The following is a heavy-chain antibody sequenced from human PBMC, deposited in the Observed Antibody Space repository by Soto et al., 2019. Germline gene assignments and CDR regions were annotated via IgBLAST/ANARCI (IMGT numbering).Heavy chain of an antibody. Sequence: GGSLRLSCAASGFTFSGSAMHWVRQASGKGLEWVGRIRSKANTYATAYAASVKGRFTISRDDSKNTAYLQMNSLKTEDTALYYCTRLGYDSSGPTTGDAFDIWGQGTMVTVSS. J-gene: IGHJ3*02. D-gene: IGHD3-22*01. CDR2: IRSKANTYAT. CDR1: GFTFSGSA. V-gene: IGHV3-73*01. CDR3: TRLGYDSSGPTTGDAFDI.